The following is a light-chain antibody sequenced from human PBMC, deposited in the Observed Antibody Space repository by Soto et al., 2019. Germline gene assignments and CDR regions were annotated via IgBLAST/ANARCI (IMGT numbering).Light chain of an antibody. CDR3: QHYHNLPPRVT. CDR2: HAS. Sequence: DIKMTQSPSSLSASVGDRFTITCQASQDINNYLNWYQQKPGKAPKLLVYHASNLETGVPSRFSGSGSGTDFTFTISSLQPEDFATYYCQHYHNLPPRVTFGQGTRLEIK. J-gene: IGKJ5*01. CDR1: QDINNY. V-gene: IGKV1-33*01.